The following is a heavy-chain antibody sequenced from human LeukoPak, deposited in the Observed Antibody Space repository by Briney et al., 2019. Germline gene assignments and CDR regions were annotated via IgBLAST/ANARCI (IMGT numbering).Heavy chain of an antibody. V-gene: IGHV4-59*12. D-gene: IGHD3-10*01. Sequence: SETLSLTCTVSGGSISSYYWSWIRQPPGKGLEWIGYIYYSGSTNYNLSLKSRVTISVDTSKSQFSLKVNSVTAADTAVYYCAKEGMIRGVIDYWGQGALVTVSS. J-gene: IGHJ4*02. CDR2: IYYSGST. CDR3: AKEGMIRGVIDY. CDR1: GGSISSYY.